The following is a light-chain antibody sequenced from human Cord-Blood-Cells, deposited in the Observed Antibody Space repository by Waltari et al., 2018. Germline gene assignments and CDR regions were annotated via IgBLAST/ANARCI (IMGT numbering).Light chain of an antibody. J-gene: IGKJ2*01. V-gene: IGKV4-1*01. CDR2: WAS. CDR1: QSVLYSSNNKNY. CDR3: QQYYSTPYT. Sequence: DIVMTQSPDSLAVSLGERATINCQSSQSVLYSSNNKNYLAWYQQKPGQPPKLLIYWASTRESRVPDRFSGSGSGTDFTLTISSLQAEDVAVYYCQQYYSTPYTFGQGTKLEIK.